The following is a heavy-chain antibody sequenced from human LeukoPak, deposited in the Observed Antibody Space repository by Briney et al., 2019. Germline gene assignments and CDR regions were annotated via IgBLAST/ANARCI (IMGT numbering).Heavy chain of an antibody. CDR3: ATSTFGGGYCYYYMDV. V-gene: IGHV5-51*01. CDR1: GYRFTYDW. Sequence: GESLKISCRVSGYRFTYDWIGWVRQMPGKGLEWVGIIYPDDSDTRYSPSFEGQVTISADKSINTAFLQWSSLKASDTAMYYCATSTFGGGYCYYYMDVWGMGTPVIVSS. J-gene: IGHJ6*03. CDR2: IYPDDSDT. D-gene: IGHD3-16*01.